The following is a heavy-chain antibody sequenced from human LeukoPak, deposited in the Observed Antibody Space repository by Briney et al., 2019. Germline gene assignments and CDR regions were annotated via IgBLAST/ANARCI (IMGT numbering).Heavy chain of an antibody. D-gene: IGHD3-16*01. V-gene: IGHV3-23*01. CDR2: VTGPGDTT. J-gene: IGHJ5*02. Sequence: GGSLRLSCATSGFTFTNYAVNWVRQAPGKWLEWVSAVTGPGDTTYYADSVNGRFFMSREDSKTTMYLQMNSLRAEDTAIYYCAKGAEIDLWGQGTLVTVSS. CDR1: GFTFTNYA. CDR3: AKGAEIDL.